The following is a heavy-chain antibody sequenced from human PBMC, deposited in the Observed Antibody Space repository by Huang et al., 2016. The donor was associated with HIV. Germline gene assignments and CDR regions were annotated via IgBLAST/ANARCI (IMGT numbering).Heavy chain of an antibody. CDR3: ATGFDVFFDF. J-gene: IGHJ4*02. D-gene: IGHD3-9*01. CDR1: EYTLTELS. V-gene: IGHV1-24*01. CDR2: VDPEIGET. Sequence: QVQLVQSRAEVKKPGASVTVSCKVSEYTLTELSLHGVRQPPGKGLEWMGGVDPEIGETIYAQKFQGRVNMTEETSTETAFMELSGLRPEDTAVYYCATGFDVFFDFWGQGTLVTVSS.